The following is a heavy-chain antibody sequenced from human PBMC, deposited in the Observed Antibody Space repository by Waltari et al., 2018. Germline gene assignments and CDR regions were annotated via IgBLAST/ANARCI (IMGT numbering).Heavy chain of an antibody. CDR1: GYTFTSYG. V-gene: IGHV1-18*01. D-gene: IGHD3-3*01. J-gene: IGHJ4*02. Sequence: GKKPGASVKVSCKASGYTFTSYGISWVRQAPGQGLEWMGWISAYNGNTNYAQKLQGRVTMTTDTSTSTAYMELRSLRSDDTAVYYCARADFWSGYYIGYYFDYWGQGTLVTVSS. CDR2: ISAYNGNT. CDR3: ARADFWSGYYIGYYFDY.